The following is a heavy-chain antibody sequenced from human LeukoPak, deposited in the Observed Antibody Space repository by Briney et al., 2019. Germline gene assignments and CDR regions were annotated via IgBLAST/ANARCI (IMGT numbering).Heavy chain of an antibody. Sequence: PSETLSLTCAVSGGSISSGGYSWSWIRQPPGKGLEWIGEINHSGSTNYNPSLKSRVTISVDTSKNQFSLKLSSVTAADTAVYYCARGRQWLVLDWGQGTLVTVSS. CDR2: INHSGST. CDR1: GGSISSGGYS. D-gene: IGHD6-19*01. V-gene: IGHV4-30-2*01. J-gene: IGHJ4*02. CDR3: ARGRQWLVLD.